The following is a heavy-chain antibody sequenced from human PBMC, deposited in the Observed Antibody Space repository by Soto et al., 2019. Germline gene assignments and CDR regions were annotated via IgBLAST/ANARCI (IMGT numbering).Heavy chain of an antibody. J-gene: IGHJ4*02. CDR1: GYTLTELS. Sequence: ASVKVSCKVSGYTLTELSMHWVRQAPGKGLEWMGGFDPEDGETIYAQKFQGRVTMTEDTSTDTAYMELSSLRSEDTAVYYCATLTYYYDSSGQGSDYWGQGTLVTVSS. D-gene: IGHD3-22*01. CDR2: FDPEDGET. CDR3: ATLTYYYDSSGQGSDY. V-gene: IGHV1-24*01.